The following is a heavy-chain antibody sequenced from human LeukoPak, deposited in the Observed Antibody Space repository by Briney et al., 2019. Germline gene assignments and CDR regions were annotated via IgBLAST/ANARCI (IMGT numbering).Heavy chain of an antibody. Sequence: PSETLSLTFTVPGGSISSSYWGWIRQPPGKGLGWSGYIYYSGSTNYNPSLKSRVTISVDKSKNQFSLKLSSVTATDTAVYYCVGLVVPGWFDPWGQGTLVTVSS. CDR1: GGSISSSY. CDR3: VGLVVPGWFDP. J-gene: IGHJ5*02. V-gene: IGHV4-59*08. D-gene: IGHD2-15*01. CDR2: IYYSGST.